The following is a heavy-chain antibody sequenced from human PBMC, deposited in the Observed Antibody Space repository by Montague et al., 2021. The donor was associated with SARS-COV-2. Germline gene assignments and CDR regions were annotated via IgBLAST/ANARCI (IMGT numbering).Heavy chain of an antibody. D-gene: IGHD6-13*01. CDR3: GRQGSSSSWYGGYYYGMDV. J-gene: IGHJ6*02. Sequence: TLSLTCTVSGGSISSGSYYWSWIRQPAGKGLEWIGRISISGSTNYNPSLKSRVTMSVDTSKNQFSLKLSSVTAADTAVYYCGRQGSSSSWYGGYYYGMDVWGQGTTVTVSS. CDR2: ISISGST. CDR1: GGSISSGSYY. V-gene: IGHV4-61*02.